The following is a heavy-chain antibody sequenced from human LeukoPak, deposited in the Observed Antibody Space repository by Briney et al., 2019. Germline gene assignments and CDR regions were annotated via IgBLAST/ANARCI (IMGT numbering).Heavy chain of an antibody. Sequence: GASVKVSCKASGYTFTSYGISWVRQAPGQVLEWMGWISAYNGNTNYAQKLQGRVTMTTDTSTSTAYMELRSLRSDDTAVYYCARVGHSGYDLDYYYYCMDVWDKGTTVTVSS. CDR2: ISAYNGNT. D-gene: IGHD5-12*01. CDR1: GYTFTSYG. CDR3: ARVGHSGYDLDYYYYCMDV. V-gene: IGHV1-18*01. J-gene: IGHJ6*03.